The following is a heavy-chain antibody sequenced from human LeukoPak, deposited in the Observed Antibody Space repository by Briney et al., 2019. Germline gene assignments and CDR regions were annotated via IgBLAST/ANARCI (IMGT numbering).Heavy chain of an antibody. CDR1: GYTFSGYG. CDR3: ARDQRNSGSYRFEY. Sequence: ASVKVSCKTSGYTFSGYGISWVRQAPGQGLEWMGWITGNNGNTNYAPSLQSRVTMTKDTSTNTAYMELTSLRSDDTAVYYCARDQRNSGSYRFEYWGQGTLVTVSS. J-gene: IGHJ4*02. CDR2: ITGNNGNT. V-gene: IGHV1-18*01. D-gene: IGHD1-26*01.